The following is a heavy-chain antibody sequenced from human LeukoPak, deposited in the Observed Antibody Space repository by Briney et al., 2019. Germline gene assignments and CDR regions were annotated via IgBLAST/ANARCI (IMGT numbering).Heavy chain of an antibody. D-gene: IGHD1-7*01. V-gene: IGHV1-2*06. J-gene: IGHJ5*02. CDR1: GGTFSSYA. CDR2: INPNSGGT. CDR3: ARQAGLELMGDWFDP. Sequence: ASVKVSCKASGGTFSSYAISWVRQAPGQGLEWMGRINPNSGGTNYAQKFQGRVTMTRDTSISTAYMELSRLRSDDTAVYYCARQAGLELMGDWFDPWGQGTLVTVSS.